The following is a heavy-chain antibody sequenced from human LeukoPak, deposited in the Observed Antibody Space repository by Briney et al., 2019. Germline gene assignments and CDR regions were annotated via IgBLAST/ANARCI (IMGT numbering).Heavy chain of an antibody. CDR3: ARVPYDSSGYYYDY. J-gene: IGHJ4*02. Sequence: GGSLRLSCAASGFTVSSNYMSWVRQAPGKGLEWVSVIYSGGSTYYAGSVKGRFTISRDNSKNTLYLQMNSLRAEDTAVYYCARVPYDSSGYYYDYWGQGTLVTVSS. CDR1: GFTVSSNY. V-gene: IGHV3-66*01. CDR2: IYSGGST. D-gene: IGHD3-22*01.